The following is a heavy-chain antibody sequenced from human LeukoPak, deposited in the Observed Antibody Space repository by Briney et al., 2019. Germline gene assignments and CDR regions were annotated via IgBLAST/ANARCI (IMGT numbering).Heavy chain of an antibody. CDR3: ARESYGSDY. J-gene: IGHJ4*02. CDR2: ISTSSSSI. Sequence: GGSLRLSCAASGFMFTRFTMNWVRQAPGKGLEWVSSISTSSSSIYYADSVKGRFTVSRDNANNSLYLQMNSLRAEDTAVYYCARESYGSDYWGQGTLVSVSS. V-gene: IGHV3-21*01. D-gene: IGHD5-18*01. CDR1: GFMFTRFT.